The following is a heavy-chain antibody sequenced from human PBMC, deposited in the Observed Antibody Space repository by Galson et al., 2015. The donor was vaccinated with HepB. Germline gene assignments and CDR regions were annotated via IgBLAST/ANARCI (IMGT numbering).Heavy chain of an antibody. CDR1: GFPFNNAW. D-gene: IGHD2-8*02. Sequence: SLRLSCAASGFPFNNAWMTWVRQAPGMGLEWVGRIKSKTDGETTDHAAPVKGRFTISRDDSKNRLYLQMNSLKPEDTAVYYCTTDVYYSTYWSWLDPWGQGTLVTVSS. V-gene: IGHV3-15*01. CDR2: IKSKTDGETT. J-gene: IGHJ5*02. CDR3: TTDVYYSTYWSWLDP.